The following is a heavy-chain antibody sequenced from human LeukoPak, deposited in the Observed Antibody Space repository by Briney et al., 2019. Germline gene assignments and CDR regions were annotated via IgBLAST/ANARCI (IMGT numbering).Heavy chain of an antibody. CDR1: GGTFSSYA. CDR3: ASPYDSSGYINFDY. CDR2: IIPIFGTV. Sequence: GASVKVSCKASGGTFSSYAINWVRQAPGQGLEWMGGIIPIFGTVNYAQKFQGRVTIIADESTSTAYMELSSLRSEDTAVYYCASPYDSSGYINFDYWGQGTLVTVSS. V-gene: IGHV1-69*13. J-gene: IGHJ4*02. D-gene: IGHD3-22*01.